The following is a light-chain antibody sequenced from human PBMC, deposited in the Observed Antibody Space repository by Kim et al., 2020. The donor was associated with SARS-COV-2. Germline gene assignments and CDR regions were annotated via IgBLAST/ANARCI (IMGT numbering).Light chain of an antibody. CDR1: RSRARY. CDR3: QQSHSSPRT. J-gene: IGKJ1*01. V-gene: IGKV1-39*01. Sequence: AAAGYRVTIQCRANRSRARYLNWYQQRPGKAPKLLIYAASNWQSGVPARFTGSGSGTDFTLKISSLQPEDFADYYCQQSHSSPRTFGQGTRVDIK. CDR2: AAS.